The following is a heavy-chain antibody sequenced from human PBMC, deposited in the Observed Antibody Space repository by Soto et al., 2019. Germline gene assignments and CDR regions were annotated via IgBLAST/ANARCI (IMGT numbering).Heavy chain of an antibody. J-gene: IGHJ1*01. D-gene: IGHD3-3*01. CDR1: GGSISSYY. CDR3: ARGPGWSDEYFQD. Sequence: QVQLQESGPGLVKPSETLSLTCTVSGGSISSYYWNWIRQPPGKGLEWIGYICHSGSTNYNPSLKSRVTISVDTSKNQFSLKLNSVTAADTAVYYCARGPGWSDEYFQDWGQGTMITVSS. V-gene: IGHV4-59*01. CDR2: ICHSGST.